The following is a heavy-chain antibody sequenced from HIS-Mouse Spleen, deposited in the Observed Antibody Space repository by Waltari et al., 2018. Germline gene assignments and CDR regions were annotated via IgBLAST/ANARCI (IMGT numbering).Heavy chain of an antibody. Sequence: QLQLQESGPGLVQPSETLSLTCSVPGGSISSSSYYWGWIRQPPRNGLEWIGRIYYSGSTYYTPSLRSRVTISVDTSKNQFSLKLSSVTAADTAVYYCAREIPYSSSWYDWYFDLWGRGTLVTVSS. J-gene: IGHJ2*01. V-gene: IGHV4-39*07. CDR3: AREIPYSSSWYDWYFDL. D-gene: IGHD6-13*01. CDR1: GGSISSSSYY. CDR2: IYYSGST.